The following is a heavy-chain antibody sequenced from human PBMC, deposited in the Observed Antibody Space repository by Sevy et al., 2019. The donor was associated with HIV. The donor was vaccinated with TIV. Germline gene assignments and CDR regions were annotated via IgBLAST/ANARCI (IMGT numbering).Heavy chain of an antibody. CDR3: ARGNSGSIDY. D-gene: IGHD3-22*01. Sequence: GGSLRLSCAASGFSFSHYWMHWVRQAPGKGLEWVANIKQDESEKYYVASVKGRFTISRDNAKNSVYLQMNSLIPEDTAIYYCARGNSGSIDYWGQGTLVTVSS. CDR2: IKQDESEK. V-gene: IGHV3-7*04. CDR1: GFSFSHYW. J-gene: IGHJ4*02.